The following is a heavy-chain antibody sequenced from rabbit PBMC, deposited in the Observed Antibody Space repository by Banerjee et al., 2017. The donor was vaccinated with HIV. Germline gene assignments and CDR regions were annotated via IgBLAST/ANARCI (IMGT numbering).Heavy chain of an antibody. CDR2: IDTSSGTT. Sequence: QSLEESGGGLVKPEGSLTLTCKASGFDLDTYYYMCWVRQAPGKGLEWIAGIDTSSGTTYYARGAKGRFTISKSSATTVTLQKTSLTAADTATYFCGREAAAYAGGTYTTGGDLWGPGTLVTVS. D-gene: IGHD8-1*01. CDR3: GREAAAYAGGTYTTGGDL. J-gene: IGHJ4*01. CDR1: GFDLDTYYY. V-gene: IGHV1S40*01.